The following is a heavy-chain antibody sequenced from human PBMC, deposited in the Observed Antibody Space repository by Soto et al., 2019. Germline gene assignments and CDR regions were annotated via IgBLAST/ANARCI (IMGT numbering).Heavy chain of an antibody. CDR1: GYSISTGFN. CDR3: ARDWGNGFYHCDS. V-gene: IGHV4-38-2*02. J-gene: IGHJ4*02. Sequence: SETLSLTCAVSGYSISTGFNWGWIRQPPGKGLEWIGSIYHSGSTYYNLSLKSRVTISADTSKNQISLKLISVTAADTALYYCARDWGNGFYHCDSWGQGTLVTVSS. CDR2: IYHSGST. D-gene: IGHD6-19*01.